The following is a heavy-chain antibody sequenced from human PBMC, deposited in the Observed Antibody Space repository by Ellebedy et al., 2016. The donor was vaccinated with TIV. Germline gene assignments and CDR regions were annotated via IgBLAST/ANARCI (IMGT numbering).Heavy chain of an antibody. Sequence: GESLKISCAASGFTFTSYSMNWVRQAPGKGLEWVSSISSTGYYIYYADSLKGRFTISRDDARNAVFLQMNSLRAEDTAVYYCARGYSDDKGVDAFDIWGQGTMVTVSS. CDR1: GFTFTSYS. D-gene: IGHD5-18*01. CDR3: ARGYSDDKGVDAFDI. J-gene: IGHJ3*02. CDR2: ISSTGYYI. V-gene: IGHV3-21*04.